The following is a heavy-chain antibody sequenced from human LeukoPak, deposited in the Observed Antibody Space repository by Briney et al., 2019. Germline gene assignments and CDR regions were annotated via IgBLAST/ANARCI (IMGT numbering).Heavy chain of an antibody. V-gene: IGHV4-34*01. CDR3: AVNWGSGHWFDP. CDR1: GGSFSGYY. CDR2: INHSGST. J-gene: IGHJ5*02. D-gene: IGHD7-27*01. Sequence: SETLSLTCAVYGGSFSGYYRSWIRQPPGKGLEWIGEINHSGSTNYNPSLKSRVTISVDTSKNQFSLKLSSVTAADTAVYYCAVNWGSGHWFDPWGQGTLVTVSS.